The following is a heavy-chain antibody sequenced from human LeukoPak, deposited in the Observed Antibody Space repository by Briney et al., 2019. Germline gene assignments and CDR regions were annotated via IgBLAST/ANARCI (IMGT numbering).Heavy chain of an antibody. J-gene: IGHJ5*02. V-gene: IGHV1-2*02. Sequence: ASVKVSCKASGYTFTSYDINWVRQATGQGLEWMGWINPNSGGTNYAQKFQGRVTMTRDTSISTAYMELSRLRSDDTAVYYCARGYIVVVPAADNNWFDPWGQGTLVTVSS. D-gene: IGHD2-2*01. CDR1: GYTFTSYD. CDR2: INPNSGGT. CDR3: ARGYIVVVPAADNNWFDP.